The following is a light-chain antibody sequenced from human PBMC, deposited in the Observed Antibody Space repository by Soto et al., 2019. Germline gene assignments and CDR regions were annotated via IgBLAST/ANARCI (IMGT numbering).Light chain of an antibody. CDR1: QGIRHY. CDR2: EAS. CDR3: QNFDSAPQP. J-gene: IGKJ1*01. Sequence: DIQMTQSPSSLSASVGDRVTITCRASQGIRHYLAWYQQKPGKVPKLLIYEASNLQSGVPSRFRGGGSGTEFTLNISSLQPEDVATYYCQNFDSAPQPFGQGTKVEIK. V-gene: IGKV1-27*01.